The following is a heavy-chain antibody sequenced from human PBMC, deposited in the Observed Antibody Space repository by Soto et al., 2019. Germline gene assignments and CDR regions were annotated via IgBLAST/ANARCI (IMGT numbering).Heavy chain of an antibody. D-gene: IGHD3-3*01. CDR2: INSDGSST. Sequence: PGGSLRLSCAASGFTLSSYWMHWVRQAPGKGLVWVSRINSDGSSTNYADSVKGRSTISRDNAKNTLYLQMNSLRAEDTAVYYCARGPRYDFWSGSNWFDPWGQGTLVTVSS. CDR1: GFTLSSYW. CDR3: ARGPRYDFWSGSNWFDP. J-gene: IGHJ5*02. V-gene: IGHV3-74*01.